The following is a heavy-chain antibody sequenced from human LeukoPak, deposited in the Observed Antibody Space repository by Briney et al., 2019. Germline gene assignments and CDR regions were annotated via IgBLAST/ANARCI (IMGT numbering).Heavy chain of an antibody. CDR2: VYFSGYT. V-gene: IGHV4-39*01. J-gene: IGHJ6*02. D-gene: IGHD3-3*01. CDR1: GGSITSRSYY. Sequence: SETLSLTCTVSGGSITSRSYYWGWIRQPPGKGLEWIGSVYFSGYTYYNPSLKSRVTMSVDTSKNQFSLKLSSVTAADTALYYCARHRGALFGPKDVWGQGTTVTVSS. CDR3: ARHRGALFGPKDV.